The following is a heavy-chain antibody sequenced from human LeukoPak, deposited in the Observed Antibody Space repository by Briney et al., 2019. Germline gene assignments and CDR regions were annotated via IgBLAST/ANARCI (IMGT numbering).Heavy chain of an antibody. D-gene: IGHD3-10*01. CDR2: IAPTDSYT. CDR3: ASGSGTYPPDY. V-gene: IGHV5-10-1*01. J-gene: IGHJ4*02. Sequence: GESLKISCQGSGYSFTSYWITWVRQMPGKGLEWMGMIAPTDSYTNYSPSFQGHVTISVDESISTAYLQWSSLKASDTAMYFCASGSGTYPPDYWGQGTLVTVSS. CDR1: GYSFTSYW.